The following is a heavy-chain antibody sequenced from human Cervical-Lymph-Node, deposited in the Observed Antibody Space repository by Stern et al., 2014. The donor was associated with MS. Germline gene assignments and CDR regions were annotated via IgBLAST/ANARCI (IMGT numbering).Heavy chain of an antibody. J-gene: IGHJ4*02. Sequence: QVQLQESGPGLVKPSQTLSLTCTVSGGSISSGDYYWSWIRQPPGKGLEWIGYIYYSGSNYYNPSLKSRVTISVDTSKNQFSLKLSSVTAADTAVYYCARGGEYYDSSGYSLLDYWGQGTLVTVSS. CDR1: GGSISSGDYY. V-gene: IGHV4-30-4*01. CDR3: ARGGEYYDSSGYSLLDY. D-gene: IGHD3-22*01. CDR2: IYYSGSN.